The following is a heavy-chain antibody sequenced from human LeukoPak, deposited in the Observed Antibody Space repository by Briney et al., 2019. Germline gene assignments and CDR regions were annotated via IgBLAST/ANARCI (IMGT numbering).Heavy chain of an antibody. Sequence: GGSLRLSCAASGFTFSSYSMNWVRQAPGKGLEWVSSISGSSSYIYYADSVKGRFTISRDNAKNSLYLQMNSLRAEDTAVYYCATCSSTSCYHYFQHWGQGTLVTVSS. D-gene: IGHD2-2*01. CDR3: ATCSSTSCYHYFQH. CDR2: ISGSSSYI. J-gene: IGHJ1*01. V-gene: IGHV3-21*01. CDR1: GFTFSSYS.